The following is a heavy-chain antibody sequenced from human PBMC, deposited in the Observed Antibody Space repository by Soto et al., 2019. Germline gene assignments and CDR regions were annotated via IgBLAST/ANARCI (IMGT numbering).Heavy chain of an antibody. CDR1: GGSVSSGSYY. CDR3: ARVYWTVTNFYDWYFDL. Sequence: QVQLQESGPGLVKPSETLSLTCTVSGGSVSSGSYYWSWIRQPPGKGLEWIGYIYYSGSTNYNPSLKSRVTISVDTSKNQFSLKLSSVTAADTAVYYCARVYWTVTNFYDWYFDLWGRGTLVTVSS. CDR2: IYYSGST. D-gene: IGHD4-17*01. V-gene: IGHV4-61*01. J-gene: IGHJ2*01.